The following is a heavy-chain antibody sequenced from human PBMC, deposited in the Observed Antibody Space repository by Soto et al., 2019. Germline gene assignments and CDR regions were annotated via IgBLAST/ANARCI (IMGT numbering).Heavy chain of an antibody. J-gene: IGHJ3*02. CDR3: ARGGNGNNAFDI. CDR1: GFTFSSYG. D-gene: IGHD2-8*01. CDR2: IWHDGSNK. Sequence: QVQLVESGGGVVQPGRSLRLSCAASGFTFSSYGMHWVRQAPGKGLEWVAVIWHDGSNKYYADSVKGRFTISRDNSKNTQDLQMNSLRAEDTAVYYCARGGNGNNAFDIWGQGTMVTVSA. V-gene: IGHV3-33*01.